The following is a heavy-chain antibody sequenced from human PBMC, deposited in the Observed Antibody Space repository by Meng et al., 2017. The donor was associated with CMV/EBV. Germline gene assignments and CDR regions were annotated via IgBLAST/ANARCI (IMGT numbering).Heavy chain of an antibody. Sequence: SETLSLTCTVSGGSISSGGYYWSWIRQHPGKGLEWIGYIYYSGSTYYNPSLKSRVTISVDTSKNQFSLKLSSVTAADTAVYYCARDWITIFDYYYGMDVWGQGTTVTVSS. CDR3: ARDWITIFDYYYGMDV. D-gene: IGHD3-3*01. V-gene: IGHV4-31*03. CDR1: GGSISSGGYY. J-gene: IGHJ6*02. CDR2: IYYSGST.